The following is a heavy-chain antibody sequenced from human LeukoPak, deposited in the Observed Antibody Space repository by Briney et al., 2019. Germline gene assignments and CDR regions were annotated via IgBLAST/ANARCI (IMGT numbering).Heavy chain of an antibody. CDR1: GFTFSSYA. CDR3: AKDPNGDYIGTFDI. J-gene: IGHJ3*02. Sequence: PGGSLRLSCAASGFTFSSYAMSWVRQAPGKGLEWVSSISGSGGSTQYAASVQGRFTISRDNSKNILYLQMNSLRAEDTAVYYCAKDPNGDYIGTFDIWGQGTMVTVSS. CDR2: ISGSGGST. D-gene: IGHD4-17*01. V-gene: IGHV3-23*01.